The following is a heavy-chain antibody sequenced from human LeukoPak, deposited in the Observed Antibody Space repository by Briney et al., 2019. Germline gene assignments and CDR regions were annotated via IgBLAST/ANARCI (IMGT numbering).Heavy chain of an antibody. V-gene: IGHV3-7*01. CDR2: IKQDGSEK. J-gene: IGHJ4*02. CDR1: GFTFSSYW. CDR3: ARSNLLLWFGETYFDY. D-gene: IGHD3-10*01. Sequence: GGSLRLSCAASGFTFSSYWMSWVRQAPGKGLEWVANIKQDGSEKYYVDSVKGRFTISRDNAKNSLYLQMNSLRAEDTAVYYCARSNLLLWFGETYFDYWGQGTLVTVSS.